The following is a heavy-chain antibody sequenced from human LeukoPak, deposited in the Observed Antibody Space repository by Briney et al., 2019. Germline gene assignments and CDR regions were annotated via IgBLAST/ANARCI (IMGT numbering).Heavy chain of an antibody. J-gene: IGHJ6*03. V-gene: IGHV4-59*12. CDR2: IYYSGST. D-gene: IGHD2-2*01. CDR1: GGSISSYY. CDR3: ARTSSTSGGYYMDV. Sequence: SETLSLTCTVSGGSISSYYWSWIRQPPGKGLEWIGNIYYSGSTNYNPSLKSRVTISVDTSKNQFSLKLSSVTAADTAVYYCARTSSTSGGYYMDVWGKGTTVTVSS.